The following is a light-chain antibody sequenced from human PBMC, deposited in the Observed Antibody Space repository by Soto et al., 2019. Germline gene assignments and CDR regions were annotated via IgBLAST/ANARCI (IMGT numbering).Light chain of an antibody. CDR3: SSYTSSSTLPNV. CDR1: SSDVGGYNY. CDR2: EVS. V-gene: IGLV2-14*01. J-gene: IGLJ1*01. Sequence: SVLTQPASVSGSPGQSITISCTGTSSDVGGYNYVSWYQQHPGKAPKLMIYEVSNRPSGVSNRFSGSKSGNTASLTISGLQAEDEADYYCSSYTSSSTLPNVFGTGTKAPS.